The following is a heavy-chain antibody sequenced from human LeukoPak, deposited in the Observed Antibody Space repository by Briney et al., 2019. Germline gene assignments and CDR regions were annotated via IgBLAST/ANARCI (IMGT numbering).Heavy chain of an antibody. CDR3: AKMGGDYGGLDY. Sequence: GGSLRLSCAASGFTFSSHAMSWVRQAPGKGLEWVSAISGSGGSTYYADSVKGRFTISRDNSKNTLYLQMNSLRAEDTAVYYCAKMGGDYGGLDYWGQGTLVTVSS. D-gene: IGHD4-17*01. CDR2: ISGSGGST. V-gene: IGHV3-23*01. J-gene: IGHJ4*02. CDR1: GFTFSSHA.